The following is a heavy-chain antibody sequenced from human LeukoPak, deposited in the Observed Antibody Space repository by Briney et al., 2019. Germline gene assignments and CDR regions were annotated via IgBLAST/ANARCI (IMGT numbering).Heavy chain of an antibody. CDR2: ISYDGSNK. D-gene: IGHD1-26*01. J-gene: IGHJ4*02. V-gene: IGHV3-30*18. CDR3: AKNINSGTHYYFDY. CDR1: GFTFSSYG. Sequence: PGRSLRLSCAASGFTFSSYGMHWVRQAPGKGLEWVAVISYDGSNKYYADSVKGRFTISRDNSKNTLYLQMNSLSAEDTAVYYCAKNINSGTHYYFDYWGQGTLVTVSS.